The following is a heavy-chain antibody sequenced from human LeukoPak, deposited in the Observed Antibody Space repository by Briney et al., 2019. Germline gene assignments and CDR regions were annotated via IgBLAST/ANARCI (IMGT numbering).Heavy chain of an antibody. V-gene: IGHV1-18*01. Sequence: ASVKVSCKASGYTFTSYGITWVRQAPGQGLEWMGWTSVHNGNTNYAQKLQGRVTMTTDTSTSTAYMELTSLRSDDTAVYYCARTRYCSGGSCYYSNWFDPWGQGTLVTVSS. J-gene: IGHJ5*02. D-gene: IGHD2-15*01. CDR2: TSVHNGNT. CDR3: ARTRYCSGGSCYYSNWFDP. CDR1: GYTFTSYG.